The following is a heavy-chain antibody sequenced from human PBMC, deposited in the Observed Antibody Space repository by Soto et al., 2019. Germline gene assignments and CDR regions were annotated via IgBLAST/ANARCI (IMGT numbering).Heavy chain of an antibody. J-gene: IGHJ5*01. CDR3: ARGRYGDS. D-gene: IGHD1-1*01. CDR1: GYTFTRYG. Sequence: QVHLVQSGAEVKKPGASVKVSCKCSGYTFTRYGITWVRQAPGQGLEWMGWISAHNDNTDYAQKLQGRVTVTRDTSTSTAYMELRSLRSDDTALYYCARGRYGDSWGQGALVTVSS. CDR2: ISAHNDNT. V-gene: IGHV1-18*01.